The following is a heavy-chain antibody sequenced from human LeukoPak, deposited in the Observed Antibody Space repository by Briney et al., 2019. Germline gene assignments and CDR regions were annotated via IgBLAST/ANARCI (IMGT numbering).Heavy chain of an antibody. CDR1: GITFRSYG. CDR2: ISYDGSHK. D-gene: IGHD4-17*01. V-gene: IGHV3-30*18. CDR3: AKGARGDTVTSIVGLNWFDP. Sequence: PGRSLRLSCAASGITFRSYGMHWVRQAPGKGLEWVAVISYDGSHKYYVDSVKGRFSISRDNSKNTLYLQMNSLRADDTAVYYCAKGARGDTVTSIVGLNWFDPWGQGTLVTVSS. J-gene: IGHJ5*02.